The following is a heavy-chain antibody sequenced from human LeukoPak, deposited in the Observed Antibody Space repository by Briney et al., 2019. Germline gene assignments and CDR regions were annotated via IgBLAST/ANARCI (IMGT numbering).Heavy chain of an antibody. D-gene: IGHD5-18*01. CDR3: TTDGGVIGQVWLSY. V-gene: IGHV3-15*01. J-gene: IGHJ4*02. CDR2: IKSKRDGETT. Sequence: GGSLRLSCAASGFTSMNAWMSWVRQAPGQALEWVARIKSKRDGETTDYAAPVKGRFTISRDDSKNTLYLQMNSLKTEDTALYYCTTDGGVIGQVWLSYWGQGTLVTVSS. CDR1: GFTSMNAW.